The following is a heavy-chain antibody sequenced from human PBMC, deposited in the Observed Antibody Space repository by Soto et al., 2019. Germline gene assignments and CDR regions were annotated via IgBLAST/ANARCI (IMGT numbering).Heavy chain of an antibody. Sequence: QVQLVQSGAEVKKPGSSVKVSCKASGGTFSSYAISWVRQAPGQGLEWRGGIIPISGTANYAQKFQGRVTITADESTSTAYMELCSLRSEDTAVYYCARSQGSSTSLEIYYYYYYGMDVWGQGTTVTVSS. D-gene: IGHD2-2*01. CDR3: ARSQGSSTSLEIYYYYYYGMDV. J-gene: IGHJ6*02. V-gene: IGHV1-69*01. CDR1: GGTFSSYA. CDR2: IIPISGTA.